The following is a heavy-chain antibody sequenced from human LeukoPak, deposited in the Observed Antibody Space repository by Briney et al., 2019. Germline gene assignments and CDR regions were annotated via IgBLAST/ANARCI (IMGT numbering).Heavy chain of an antibody. CDR2: VNTNTGNP. V-gene: IGHV7-4-1*02. D-gene: IGHD3-22*01. Sequence: ASVKVSCRPSGYTFTDYAINWVPQAPGQGLEYMGWVNTNTGNPTYAQGFKGRFLFHSDSPVSTAYLQITSLKADDSAIYFCASCNDSSGYFAYWGQGTLVTVSS. J-gene: IGHJ4*02. CDR3: ASCNDSSGYFAY. CDR1: GYTFTDYA.